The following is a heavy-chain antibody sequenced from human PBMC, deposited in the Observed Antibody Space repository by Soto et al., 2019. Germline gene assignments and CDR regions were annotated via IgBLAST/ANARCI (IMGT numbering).Heavy chain of an antibody. CDR1: GFTFGDFA. J-gene: IGHJ3*02. CDR2: IRNKAYGGTT. D-gene: IGHD3-9*01. Sequence: GGSLRLSCTASGFTFGDFAMSWFRQAPGKGLEWVGFIRNKAYGGTTEYDASVKGRFTISRDDSKSIAYLQMNSLKTEDTAVYYCTKRYFGGLDAFDIWGQGTMVTVSS. V-gene: IGHV3-49*03. CDR3: TKRYFGGLDAFDI.